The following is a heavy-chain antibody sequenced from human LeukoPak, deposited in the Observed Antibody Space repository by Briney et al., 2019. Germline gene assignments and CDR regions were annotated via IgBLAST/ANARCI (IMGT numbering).Heavy chain of an antibody. V-gene: IGHV3-33*01. Sequence: PGRSLRLSCAASGFTFSSYGMHWVRQAPGMGLEGVAVIWYDGSNKYYADSVKGRFTISRDNSKNTLYLQMNSLRAEDTAVYYCARTYYYDSSGYYALGYWGQGTLVTVSS. J-gene: IGHJ4*02. CDR2: IWYDGSNK. D-gene: IGHD3-22*01. CDR3: ARTYYYDSSGYYALGY. CDR1: GFTFSSYG.